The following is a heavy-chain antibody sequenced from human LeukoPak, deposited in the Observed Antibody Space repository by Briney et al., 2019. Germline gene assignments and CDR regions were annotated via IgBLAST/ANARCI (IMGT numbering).Heavy chain of an antibody. V-gene: IGHV3-66*01. CDR1: GITVSTNY. CDR2: IYSGGAT. J-gene: IGHJ4*02. Sequence: GSLRLSCAASGITVSTNYMSWVRQAPGKGLEWVSIIYSGGATYYADSVKGRFTISRENSENTLWLQMNSLRAEDTAVYYCARGGTTVTTGFDYWGQGTLVTVSS. D-gene: IGHD4-17*01. CDR3: ARGGTTVTTGFDY.